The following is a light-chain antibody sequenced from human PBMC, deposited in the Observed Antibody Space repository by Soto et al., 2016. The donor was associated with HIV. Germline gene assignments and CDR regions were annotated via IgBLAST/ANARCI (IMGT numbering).Light chain of an antibody. J-gene: IGKJ2*01. V-gene: IGKV1-39*01. CDR3: LQDYNYPRT. CDR2: DAS. Sequence: DIQMTQSPSSLSASVGDRVTITCRASQSIGRFLNWYQQISGKAPNLLIYDASTLQSGVPSRFSGSGSGTDFTLIISSLQPEDFATYYCLQDYNYPRTFGQGTKLEIK. CDR1: QSIGRF.